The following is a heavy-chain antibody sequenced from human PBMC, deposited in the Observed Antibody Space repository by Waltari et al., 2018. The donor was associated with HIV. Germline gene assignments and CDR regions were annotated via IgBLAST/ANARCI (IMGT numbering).Heavy chain of an antibody. Sequence: QVQLVQSGAEVKKPGASVKVSCKASGYTFTSYDINWVRQATGQGLEWMGWMNPNSGNTGYAQKFQGRVTMTRNTSISTAYMELSSLRSEDTAVYYCARVLGYCTNGVCLRDYWGQGTLVTVSS. D-gene: IGHD2-8*01. V-gene: IGHV1-8*01. CDR3: ARVLGYCTNGVCLRDY. CDR1: GYTFTSYD. CDR2: MNPNSGNT. J-gene: IGHJ4*02.